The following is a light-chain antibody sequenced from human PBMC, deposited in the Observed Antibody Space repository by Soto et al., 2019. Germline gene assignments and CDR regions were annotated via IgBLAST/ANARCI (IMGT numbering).Light chain of an antibody. CDR3: QQLKVYPIA. V-gene: IGKV1-9*01. J-gene: IGKJ4*01. CDR1: RDISTY. Sequence: IQLTQSPSSLSSSVGDRVSITCRASRDISTYLAWYQQKPGTAPRLLIYGASTLLSGVPSRFSGSGSGTDVNLTISSLPPEDSAIYVCQQLKVYPIAFGGGNKVE. CDR2: GAS.